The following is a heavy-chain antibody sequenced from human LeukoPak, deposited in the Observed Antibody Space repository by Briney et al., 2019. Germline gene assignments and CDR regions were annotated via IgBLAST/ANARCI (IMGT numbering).Heavy chain of an antibody. Sequence: ASVKVSCKASGYTFTSYGISWVRQAPGQGLEWMGWISAYNGNTNYAQKLQGRVTMTTDTSTSTAYMELRSLRSDDTAVYYCARDSSGYYSPQFDYWGQGTLVTVSS. CDR1: GYTFTSYG. D-gene: IGHD3-22*01. J-gene: IGHJ4*02. CDR2: ISAYNGNT. V-gene: IGHV1-18*01. CDR3: ARDSSGYYSPQFDY.